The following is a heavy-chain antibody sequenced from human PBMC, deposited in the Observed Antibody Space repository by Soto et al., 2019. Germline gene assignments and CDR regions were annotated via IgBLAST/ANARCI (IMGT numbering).Heavy chain of an antibody. CDR2: VSYSAKT. CDR3: TRGAGAPWVRFDS. D-gene: IGHD3-16*01. J-gene: IGHJ4*02. Sequence: LSLTCGVSGSSITSGFYWGWVRQSPGKGLEWIGTVSYSAKTFYNPSLASRFSMAVDSSKNQFSLRLTSVTAADTALYYCTRGAGAPWVRFDSWGRGILVTVSS. CDR1: GSSITSGFY. V-gene: IGHV4-38-2*01.